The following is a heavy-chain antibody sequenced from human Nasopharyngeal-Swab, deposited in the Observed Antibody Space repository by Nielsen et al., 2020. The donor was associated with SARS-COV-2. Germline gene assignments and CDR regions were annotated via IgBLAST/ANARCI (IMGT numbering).Heavy chain of an antibody. Sequence: GGSLRLSCAASGFTFSSYWMSWVRQAPGKGLEWVANIKQDGSEKYYVDSVKGRFTISRDNAKNSLYLQMNSLRAEDTAVYYCASKIADYGGAIDYWGQGTLVTVSS. J-gene: IGHJ4*02. CDR2: IKQDGSEK. CDR1: GFTFSSYW. V-gene: IGHV3-7*01. D-gene: IGHD4-23*01. CDR3: ASKIADYGGAIDY.